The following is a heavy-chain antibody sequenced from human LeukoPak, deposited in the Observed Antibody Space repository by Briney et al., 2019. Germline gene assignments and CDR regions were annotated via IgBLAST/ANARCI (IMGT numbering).Heavy chain of an antibody. V-gene: IGHV1-69*04. J-gene: IGHJ4*02. Sequence: SVKVSCKASGGTFSSYAISWVRQAPGQGLEWMGRIIPILGIANYAQKFQGRVTITADKSTSTAYMELSSLRSEDTAVYYCAREALYCSSTSCYRANTHFDYWGQGTLVTVSS. CDR2: IIPILGIA. CDR1: GGTFSSYA. D-gene: IGHD2-2*01. CDR3: AREALYCSSTSCYRANTHFDY.